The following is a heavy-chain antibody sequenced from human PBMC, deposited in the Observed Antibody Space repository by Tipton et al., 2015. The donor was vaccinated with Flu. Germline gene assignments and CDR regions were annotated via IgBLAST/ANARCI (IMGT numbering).Heavy chain of an antibody. CDR2: ISGGGGTR. CDR1: GFTVSSNY. CDR3: AKVIPELVAGLDY. V-gene: IGHV3-23*01. Sequence: SLRLSCAASGFTVSSNYMSWVRQAPGKGLEWVPAISGGGGTRYFADSVKGRFTISRDNSKNTLYLQMNSLRAEDTGVYYCAKVIPELVAGLDYWGQGTLVTVSS. J-gene: IGHJ4*02. D-gene: IGHD6-19*01.